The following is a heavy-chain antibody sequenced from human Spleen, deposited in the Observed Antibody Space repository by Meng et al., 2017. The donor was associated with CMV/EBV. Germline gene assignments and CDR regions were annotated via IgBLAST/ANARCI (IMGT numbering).Heavy chain of an antibody. J-gene: IGHJ4*02. Sequence: QTLSLTCAASGFTFDDYGMSWVRQAPGKGLEWVGFIRSKAFGGTSEYAASVKGRFTISRDDSKGIAYLQMNSLEPEDTAVYYCARGSNYFDSSGFFYWGQGTLVTVSS. D-gene: IGHD3-22*01. V-gene: IGHV3-49*04. CDR2: IRSKAFGGTS. CDR3: ARGSNYFDSSGFFY. CDR1: GFTFDDYG.